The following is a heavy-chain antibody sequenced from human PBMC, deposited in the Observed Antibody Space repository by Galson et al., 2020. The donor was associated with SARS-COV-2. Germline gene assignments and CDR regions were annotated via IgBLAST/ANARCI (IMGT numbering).Heavy chain of an antibody. J-gene: IGHJ4*02. CDR3: ARHHRRWLQLIPKYFDD. Sequence: SQTLSLTCTVSGGSISSSSYYWGWIRQPPGKGLEWIGSIYYSGSTYYNPSLKSRVTISVDTSKNQFSLKLSSVTAADTAVYYCARHHRRWLQLIPKYFDDWGQGTLVTGYS. D-gene: IGHD5-12*01. CDR2: IYYSGST. V-gene: IGHV4-39*01. CDR1: GGSISSSSYY.